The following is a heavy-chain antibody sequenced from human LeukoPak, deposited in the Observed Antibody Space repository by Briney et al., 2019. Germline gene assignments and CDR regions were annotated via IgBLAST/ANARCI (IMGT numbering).Heavy chain of an antibody. J-gene: IGHJ4*02. CDR2: IIPIFGTA. V-gene: IGHV1-69*05. Sequence: GSSVKVSCKASGGTFSSYAISWVRQAPGQGLEWMGGIIPIFGTANYAQKFQGRVTITTDESASTAYMELSSLRSEDTAVYYCARADWGPGYYDSSGYPFDHWGQGTLVTVSS. D-gene: IGHD3-22*01. CDR3: ARADWGPGYYDSSGYPFDH. CDR1: GGTFSSYA.